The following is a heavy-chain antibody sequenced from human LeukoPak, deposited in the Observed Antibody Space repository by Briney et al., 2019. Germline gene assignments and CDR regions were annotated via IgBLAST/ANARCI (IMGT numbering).Heavy chain of an antibody. Sequence: GESLKISCKGSGYSFTTYWIGWVRQMPGKGLEWMGIIYPGDSDTRYSPSFQGQVTISVDKSISTAYLQWSSLKASDTAMYCCASVTYGSGSSFWGQGTMVTVSS. CDR2: IYPGDSDT. CDR1: GYSFTTYW. CDR3: ASVTYGSGSSF. J-gene: IGHJ3*01. D-gene: IGHD3-10*01. V-gene: IGHV5-51*01.